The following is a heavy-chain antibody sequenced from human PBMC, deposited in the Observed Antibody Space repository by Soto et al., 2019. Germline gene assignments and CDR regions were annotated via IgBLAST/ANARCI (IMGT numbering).Heavy chain of an antibody. J-gene: IGHJ5*02. D-gene: IGHD3-22*01. CDR1: DGSISSYS. CDR3: ARTAYYYDTSGYRFDP. CDR2: IYYSGST. Sequence: QVQLQESGPGLVKPSETLSLTCTVSDGSISSYSWSWIRQPPGKGLEWIGYIYYSGSTNYNPSLKLRITIAVDTSKNQFSLKLSSVPAADTAVYYCARTAYYYDTSGYRFDPWGQGTLVTVSS. V-gene: IGHV4-59*01.